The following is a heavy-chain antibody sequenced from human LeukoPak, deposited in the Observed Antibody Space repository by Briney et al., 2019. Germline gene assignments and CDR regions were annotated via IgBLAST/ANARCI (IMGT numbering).Heavy chain of an antibody. J-gene: IGHJ4*02. Sequence: GGSLRLSCAASGFTFSSYDMHWVRQATGKGLEWVSAIGTAGDTYYPGSVKGRLTISRENAKNSLYLQMNSLRAGDTAVYYCARGQYDYGDYSFDYWGQGTLVTVSS. V-gene: IGHV3-13*01. CDR1: GFTFSSYD. CDR2: IGTAGDT. CDR3: ARGQYDYGDYSFDY. D-gene: IGHD4-17*01.